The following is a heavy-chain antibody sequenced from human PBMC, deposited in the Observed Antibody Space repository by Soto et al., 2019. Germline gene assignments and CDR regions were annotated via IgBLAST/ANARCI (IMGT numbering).Heavy chain of an antibody. CDR1: GFTFSSYG. V-gene: IGHV3-33*01. CDR3: ARALDLYLYYFDY. CDR2: IWYDGSNK. D-gene: IGHD2-8*01. Sequence: PGGSLRLSCAASGFTFSSYGMHWVRQAPGKGLEWVAVIWYDGSNKYYADSVKGRFTISRDNSKNTLYLQMNSLRAEDTAVYYCARALDLYLYYFDYWGQGTLVTVSS. J-gene: IGHJ4*02.